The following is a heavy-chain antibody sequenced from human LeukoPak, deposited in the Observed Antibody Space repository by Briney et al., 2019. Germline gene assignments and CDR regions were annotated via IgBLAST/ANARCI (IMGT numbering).Heavy chain of an antibody. Sequence: GGSLRLSCEAAGFSFRDYPMGWVRRASGKRLEWVSGISAGADVIFYADPVKGRFTISRDNSKNTLYPQMNSLRAEDSAEYYCAKSLLTTATGTGRAFDIWGQGTMVTVSA. CDR2: ISAGADVI. J-gene: IGHJ3*02. CDR3: AKSLLTTATGTGRAFDI. V-gene: IGHV3-23*01. CDR1: GFSFRDYP. D-gene: IGHD1-1*01.